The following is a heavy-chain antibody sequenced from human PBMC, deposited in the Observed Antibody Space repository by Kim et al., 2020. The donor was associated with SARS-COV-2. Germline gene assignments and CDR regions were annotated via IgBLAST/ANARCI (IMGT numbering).Heavy chain of an antibody. Sequence: SLKSRVTIAVDTSKNQFSLKLSSVTAADTAVYYYARNYDYVWGSYRPHDYWGQGTLVTVSS. V-gene: IGHV4-34*01. CDR3: ARNYDYVWGSYRPHDY. D-gene: IGHD3-16*02. J-gene: IGHJ4*02.